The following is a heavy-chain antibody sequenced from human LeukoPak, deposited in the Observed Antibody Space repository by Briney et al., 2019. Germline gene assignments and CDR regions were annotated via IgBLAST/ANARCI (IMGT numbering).Heavy chain of an antibody. D-gene: IGHD6-13*01. V-gene: IGHV4-59*12. J-gene: IGHJ4*02. CDR2: IYYSGST. CDR3: ARDLGIAATTDY. Sequence: SETLSLTCTVSGDSISTYYWSWIRQPPGKRLEWIGYIYYSGSTYYNPSLKSRVTISVDTSKNQFSLKLSSVTAADTAVYYCARDLGIAATTDYWGQGTLVTVSS. CDR1: GDSISTYY.